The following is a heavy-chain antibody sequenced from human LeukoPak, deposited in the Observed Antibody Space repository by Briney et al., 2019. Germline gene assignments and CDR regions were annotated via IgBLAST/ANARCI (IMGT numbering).Heavy chain of an antibody. CDR3: ARSPLGTAPFDY. Sequence: GGSLRLSCAASGFTFSDHHMDWVRQAPGEGLEWVARIRNKANRYTTEYAASVKGRFTISRDDSENSLYLQMDSLKTEDTAVYYCARSPLGTAPFDYWGQGTLVTVSS. CDR1: GFTFSDHH. D-gene: IGHD1-7*01. CDR2: IRNKANRYTT. V-gene: IGHV3-72*01. J-gene: IGHJ4*02.